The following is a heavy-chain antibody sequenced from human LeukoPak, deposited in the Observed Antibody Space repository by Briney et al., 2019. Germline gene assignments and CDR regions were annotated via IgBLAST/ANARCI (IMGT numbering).Heavy chain of an antibody. D-gene: IGHD5-12*01. CDR1: GFTFGDYA. Sequence: GGSLRLSCTGSGFTFGDYAMSWVRQAPGKGLEWVGFIRSKAYGGTTEYAASVKGRFTISRDDSKSIAYLRMNSLKTEDTAVYYRTREEGGYSDYWGQGTLVTVSS. CDR2: IRSKAYGGTT. CDR3: TREEGGYSDY. V-gene: IGHV3-49*04. J-gene: IGHJ4*02.